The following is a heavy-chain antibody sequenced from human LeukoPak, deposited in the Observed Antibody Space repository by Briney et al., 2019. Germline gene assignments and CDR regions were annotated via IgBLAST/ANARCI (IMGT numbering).Heavy chain of an antibody. J-gene: IGHJ4*02. D-gene: IGHD4-11*01. V-gene: IGHV3-7*04. Sequence: GGSLRLSCAASGFTFSSYWMSWVRQDPGKGLEWVANIKQDGSEKYYVDSVKGRFTISRDNAKNSLYLQMNSLRAEDTAVYYCARASTTVTTLHFDYWGQGTLVTVSS. CDR1: GFTFSSYW. CDR2: IKQDGSEK. CDR3: ARASTTVTTLHFDY.